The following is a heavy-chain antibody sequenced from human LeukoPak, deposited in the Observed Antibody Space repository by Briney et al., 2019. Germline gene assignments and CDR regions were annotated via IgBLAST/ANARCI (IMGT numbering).Heavy chain of an antibody. CDR3: ARQLYCSSTSCSDY. V-gene: IGHV1-69*13. J-gene: IGHJ4*02. CDR2: IIPIFGTA. Sequence: ASVKVSCKASGGTFSSYAISWVRQAPGQGLEWMGGIIPIFGTANYAQKFQGRVTITADESTSTAYMELSSLRSEDTAVYYCARQLYCSSTSCSDYWGQGTLVTVSS. D-gene: IGHD2-2*01. CDR1: GGTFSSYA.